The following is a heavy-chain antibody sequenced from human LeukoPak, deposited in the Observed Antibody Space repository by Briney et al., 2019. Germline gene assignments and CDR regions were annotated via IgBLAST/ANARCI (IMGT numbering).Heavy chain of an antibody. CDR2: ISGSGDTT. CDR3: AKESQEGSAFDI. CDR1: GFPFSNYA. Sequence: GGPLRLSCAASGFPFSNYALTWVRQAPGKGLEWVSTISGSGDTTYYADSVQGRFTISRDNSKNTLYLQMRSLRVEDTALYYCAKESQEGSAFDIWGQGTMVTVSS. J-gene: IGHJ3*02. V-gene: IGHV3-23*01. D-gene: IGHD1-26*01.